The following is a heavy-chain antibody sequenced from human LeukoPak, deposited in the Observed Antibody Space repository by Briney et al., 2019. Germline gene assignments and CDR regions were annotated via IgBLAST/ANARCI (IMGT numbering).Heavy chain of an antibody. CDR2: ISWNSGSI. J-gene: IGHJ4*02. V-gene: IGHV3-9*01. CDR1: GFTFDDYA. Sequence: GRSLRLSCAASGFTFDDYAMHWVRQAPGKGLEWVSGISWNSGSIGYADSVKGRFTISRDNAKNSLYLQMNSLRAEDTALYYCAKAQDDFWSGYPDYWGQGTLVTVSS. CDR3: AKAQDDFWSGYPDY. D-gene: IGHD3-3*01.